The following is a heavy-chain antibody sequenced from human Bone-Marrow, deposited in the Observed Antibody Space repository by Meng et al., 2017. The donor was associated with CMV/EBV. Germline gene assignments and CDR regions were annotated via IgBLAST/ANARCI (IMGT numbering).Heavy chain of an antibody. CDR2: IYSDGRT. CDR1: GFIVNHNY. Sequence: GESLKISCTPSGFIVNHNYMSWFRQAPGKGLEWVSLIYSDGRTDYAGSAKGRFTVSRDNSRNMLYLHINSLRPEDTALYFCARREIRGYSEGLYAFDIWGQGTMVTVSS. D-gene: IGHD5-12*01. CDR3: ARREIRGYSEGLYAFDI. V-gene: IGHV3-66*02. J-gene: IGHJ3*02.